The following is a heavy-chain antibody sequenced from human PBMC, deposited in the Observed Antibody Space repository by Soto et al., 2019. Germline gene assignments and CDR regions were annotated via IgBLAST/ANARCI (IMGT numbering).Heavy chain of an antibody. Sequence: GGSLRLSCAASGFTFSNAWMSWVRQAPGKGLEWVGRIKSKTDGGTTDYAASVKGRFTISRDDSKNTLYLQMNSLKTEDTAVYYCATGEAYYSSAYYTDAFDIWGQGTKVNVSS. D-gene: IGHD3-22*01. CDR1: GFTFSNAW. J-gene: IGHJ3*02. CDR3: ATGEAYYSSAYYTDAFDI. CDR2: IKSKTDGGTT. V-gene: IGHV3-15*07.